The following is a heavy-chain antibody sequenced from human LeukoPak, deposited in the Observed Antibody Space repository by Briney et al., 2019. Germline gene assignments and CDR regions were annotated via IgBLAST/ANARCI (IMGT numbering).Heavy chain of an antibody. D-gene: IGHD3-10*01. CDR3: ARVGPFRGVIIFYGMDV. CDR2: IIPILGIA. V-gene: IGHV1-69*04. J-gene: IGHJ6*02. CDR1: GGTFSSYA. Sequence: SVKVSCKASGGTFSSYAISWVRQAPGQGLEWMGRIIPILGIANYAQKFQGRVTITADKSTSTAYMELSSLRSEDTAVYYCARVGPFRGVIIFYGMDVWGQGTTVTVSS.